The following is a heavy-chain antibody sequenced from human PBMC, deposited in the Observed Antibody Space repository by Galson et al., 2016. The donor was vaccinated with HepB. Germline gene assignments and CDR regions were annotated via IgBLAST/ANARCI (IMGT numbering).Heavy chain of an antibody. D-gene: IGHD5-12*01. CDR1: GYTFTGYY. CDR3: ARDRLGGYDYH. V-gene: IGHV1-2*02. Sequence: SVKVSCKASGYTFTGYYMHWVRQAPGQGLERMGWINPNSGGTNYAQKFQGRVTMTRDTSISTAYMELSSLRSNDTAVYYCARDRLGGYDYHWGQGTLVTVSS. J-gene: IGHJ5*02. CDR2: INPNSGGT.